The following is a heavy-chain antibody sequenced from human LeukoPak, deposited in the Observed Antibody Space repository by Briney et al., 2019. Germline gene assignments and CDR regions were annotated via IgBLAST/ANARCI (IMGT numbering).Heavy chain of an antibody. CDR2: INHSGST. CDR3: AREDHYYDSSGYYFPQY. D-gene: IGHD3-22*01. CDR1: GGSFSGYY. V-gene: IGHV4-34*01. Sequence: PSETLSLTCAVYGGSFSGYYWSWIRQPPGKGLEWIGEINHSGSTNYNPSLKSRVTISVDTSKNQFSLKLSSVTAADTAVYYCAREDHYYDSSGYYFPQYWGQGTLVTVSS. J-gene: IGHJ4*02.